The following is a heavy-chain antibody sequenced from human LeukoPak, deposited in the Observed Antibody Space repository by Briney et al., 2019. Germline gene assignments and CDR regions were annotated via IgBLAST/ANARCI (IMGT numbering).Heavy chain of an antibody. D-gene: IGHD2-21*01. J-gene: IGHJ4*02. CDR1: GYTFVNYD. Sequence: ASVTVSCKASGYTFVNYDISWVRQAPGQGLEWMGWISVRTGNINYAQNLQGRVTMTTDTSTSTAYLEVRSLRSDDTAVYYCARGVFDCYEEFWGQGSLVTVSS. CDR2: ISVRTGNI. CDR3: ARGVFDCYEEF. V-gene: IGHV1-18*01.